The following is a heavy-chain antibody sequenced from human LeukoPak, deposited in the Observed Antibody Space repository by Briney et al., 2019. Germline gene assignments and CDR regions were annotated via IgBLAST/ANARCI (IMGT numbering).Heavy chain of an antibody. CDR1: GYTFTNYD. V-gene: IGHV1-8*01. J-gene: IGHJ5*02. Sequence: GASVKVSCKASGYTFTNYDINWVRQATGQGLEWMVWMNPNSGNTGYAQKSQGRVTMTRNTSISTAYMDLSSLKSEDTAVYYCAKSVGPGGSSYNWFDPWGQGTLVTVSS. CDR3: AKSVGPGGSSYNWFDP. D-gene: IGHD1-26*01. CDR2: MNPNSGNT.